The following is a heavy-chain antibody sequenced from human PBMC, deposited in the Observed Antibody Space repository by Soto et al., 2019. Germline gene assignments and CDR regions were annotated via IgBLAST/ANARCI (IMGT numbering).Heavy chain of an antibody. V-gene: IGHV1-3*01. CDR3: ARDHCDY. Sequence: QVQLVQSGAEVKKPGASVKVSCKASGYTFTSYAMHWVRQAPGQRLEWMGWINAGNGNTKYSQKFQGRVTITRDTSASTASMQLSSLRSEDTAVYYCARDHCDYWGQGTLVTVSS. CDR2: INAGNGNT. J-gene: IGHJ4*02. CDR1: GYTFTSYA.